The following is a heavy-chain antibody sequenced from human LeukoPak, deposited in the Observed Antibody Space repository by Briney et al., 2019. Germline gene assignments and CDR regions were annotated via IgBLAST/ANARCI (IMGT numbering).Heavy chain of an antibody. V-gene: IGHV4-59*08. D-gene: IGHD6-13*01. J-gene: IGHJ4*02. CDR3: ARQSRGAAAGNDY. Sequence: SETLSLTCTVSGGSISSYYWSWIRQPPGKGLEWIGYIYYTGSTNYNPSLKSRVTISVDTSKSQLSLKLSSVTAADTAVYYCARQSRGAAAGNDYWGQGTLVTVSS. CDR1: GGSISSYY. CDR2: IYYTGST.